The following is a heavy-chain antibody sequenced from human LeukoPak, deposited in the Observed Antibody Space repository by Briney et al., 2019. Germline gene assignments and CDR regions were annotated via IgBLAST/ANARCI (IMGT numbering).Heavy chain of an antibody. Sequence: SQTVSLTYGISGYNFSSNSVSWNWVRQSPSRGLEWLGRTYYRSKWYNDYAISVRSRITINPDTSKNQFSLQLNSVTPEDTAVYYCARDRGTLSDGFDIWGQGTMVIVSS. V-gene: IGHV6-1*01. CDR1: GYNFSSNSVS. D-gene: IGHD3-10*01. J-gene: IGHJ3*02. CDR2: TYYRSKWYN. CDR3: ARDRGTLSDGFDI.